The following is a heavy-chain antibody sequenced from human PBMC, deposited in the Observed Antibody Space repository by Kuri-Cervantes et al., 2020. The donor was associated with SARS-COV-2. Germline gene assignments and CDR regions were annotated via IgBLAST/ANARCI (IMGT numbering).Heavy chain of an antibody. CDR1: GGTFSSYA. D-gene: IGHD1-26*01. CDR3: ATVRWQWEPTSHFDY. CDR2: IIPIFGTA. Sequence: SVQVSCKASGGTFSSYAISWVRQAPGQGLEWMGGIIPIFGTANYAQKFQGRVTITADESTSTAYMELSSLRSEDTAVYYCATVRWQWEPTSHFDYWGRGTLVTVSS. J-gene: IGHJ4*02. V-gene: IGHV1-69*13.